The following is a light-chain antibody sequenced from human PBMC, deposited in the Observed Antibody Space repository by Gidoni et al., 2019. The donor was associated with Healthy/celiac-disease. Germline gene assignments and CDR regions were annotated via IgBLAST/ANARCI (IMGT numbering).Light chain of an antibody. CDR3: QQSYSTPRT. CDR1: QSISSY. V-gene: IGKV1-39*01. CDR2: AAS. Sequence: DFQMPQSPSSLSASVGDRVTITCRASQSISSYFTWYQQKPGKAPKLLIYAASSLQSGVPSRFSGSGSGTDFTLTISSLQAEDVATYYCQQSYSTPRTFGQGTKVEIK. J-gene: IGKJ1*01.